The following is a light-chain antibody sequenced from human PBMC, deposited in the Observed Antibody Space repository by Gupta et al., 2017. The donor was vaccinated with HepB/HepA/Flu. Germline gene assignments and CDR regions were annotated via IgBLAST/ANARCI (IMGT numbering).Light chain of an antibody. CDR1: QSISRH. CDR3: QQTDGYPPCI. Sequence: DIQMTQSPSSLSASVGDRVTITCRASQSISRHLNWYQQKPGKAPKLLIYTTSNLQSGVPSRFSGSGYGTDFTLTITNRQPEDFATYYCQQTDGYPPCIFGQGTKLEIK. V-gene: IGKV1-39*01. J-gene: IGKJ2*02. CDR2: TTS.